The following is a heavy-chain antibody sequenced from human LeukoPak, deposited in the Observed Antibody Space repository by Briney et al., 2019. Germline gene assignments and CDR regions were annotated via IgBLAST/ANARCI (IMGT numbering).Heavy chain of an antibody. CDR1: GFTFSSYS. CDR3: ARAGPRRDGYHSDY. CDR2: IRFTGSYI. D-gene: IGHD5-24*01. V-gene: IGHV3-21*01. J-gene: IGHJ4*02. Sequence: PGGSLRLSCAASGFTFSSYSLNWVRQAPGKGLEWVSSIRFTGSYIYYADSVKGRFTISRDDAKNLLSLQMISLRVEDTAVYYCARAGPRRDGYHSDYWGQGTLVIVSS.